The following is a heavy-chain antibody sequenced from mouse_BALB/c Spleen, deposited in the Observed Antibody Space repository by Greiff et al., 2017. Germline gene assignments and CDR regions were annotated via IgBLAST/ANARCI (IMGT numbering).Heavy chain of an antibody. CDR3: ARSDYYGSSYFDY. CDR2: INPSTGYT. J-gene: IGHJ2*01. Sequence: QVQLNQSGAELAKPGASVKMSCKASGYTFTSYWMHWVKQRPGQGLEWIGYINPSTGYTEYNQKFKDKATLTADKSSSTAYMQLSSLTSEDSAVYYCARSDYYGSSYFDYWGQGTTLTVSS. D-gene: IGHD1-1*01. V-gene: IGHV1-7*01. CDR1: GYTFTSYW.